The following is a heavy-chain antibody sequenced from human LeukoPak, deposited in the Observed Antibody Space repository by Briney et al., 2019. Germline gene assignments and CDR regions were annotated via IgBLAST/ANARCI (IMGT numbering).Heavy chain of an antibody. J-gene: IGHJ4*02. CDR1: GYTFTGYY. D-gene: IGHD3-9*01. V-gene: IGHV1-2*02. Sequence: GASVKVSCKASGYTFTGYYMHWVRQAPGQGLEWMGWINPNNGGTNYAQKFQGRVTMTRDTSISTAYMELSRLRSDDTAVYYCARVGGYIDWLLYYYWGQGTLVTVSS. CDR2: INPNNGGT. CDR3: ARVGGYIDWLLYYY.